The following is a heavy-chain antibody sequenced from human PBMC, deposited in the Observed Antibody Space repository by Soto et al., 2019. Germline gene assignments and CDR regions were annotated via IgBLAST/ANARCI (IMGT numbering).Heavy chain of an antibody. D-gene: IGHD2-2*01. Sequence: QVQLVESGGGVVQPGRSLRLSCAASGFTFSSYGMHWVRQAPGKGLEWVAVISYDGSNKYYADSAKGRFTISRDNSKNTLYLQMNSLRAEDTAVYYCAKTVVTSGYYYYYGMDVWGQGTTVTVSS. CDR3: AKTVVTSGYYYYYGMDV. V-gene: IGHV3-30*18. CDR1: GFTFSSYG. CDR2: ISYDGSNK. J-gene: IGHJ6*02.